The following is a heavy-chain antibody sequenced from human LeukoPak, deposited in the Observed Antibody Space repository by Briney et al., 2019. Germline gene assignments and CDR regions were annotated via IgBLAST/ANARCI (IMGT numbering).Heavy chain of an antibody. V-gene: IGHV3-7*03. CDR1: GFTFSSYW. CDR3: ARGYCSGGSCYSYYYYNYMDV. D-gene: IGHD2-15*01. CDR2: IKQDGSEK. Sequence: GGSLRLSCAASGFTFSSYWMSWVRQAPGKGLEWVANIKQDGSEKYYVDSVKGRFTISRDNAKNSLYLQMNSLRAADTAVYYCARGYCSGGSCYSYYYYNYMDVWGKGTTVTVSS. J-gene: IGHJ6*03.